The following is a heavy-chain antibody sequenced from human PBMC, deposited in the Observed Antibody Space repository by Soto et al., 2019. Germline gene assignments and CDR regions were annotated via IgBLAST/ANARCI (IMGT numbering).Heavy chain of an antibody. CDR2: IYYSGST. J-gene: IGHJ6*02. D-gene: IGHD3-3*01. V-gene: IGHV4-59*01. Sequence: PSETLSLTCTVSGGSISSYYWSWIRQPPGKGLEWIGYIYYSGSTNYNPSLKSRVTISVDTSKNQFSLKLSSVTAADTAVYYCASSGFWSGPIYYYYGMDVWGQGTTVTVS. CDR3: ASSGFWSGPIYYYYGMDV. CDR1: GGSISSYY.